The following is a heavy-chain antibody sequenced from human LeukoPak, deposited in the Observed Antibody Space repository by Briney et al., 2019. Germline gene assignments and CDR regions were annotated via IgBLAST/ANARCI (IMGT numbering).Heavy chain of an antibody. V-gene: IGHV3-23*01. CDR3: ASLDYFDSSDYGDH. D-gene: IGHD3-22*01. Sequence: PGGSLRLSCAASGFTFNNYAMSWVRQAPGKGLEWVSAISGSGGSTYYTDSVTGRFTISRDNSKNTLYLQMNSLRAEDTALYYCASLDYFDSSDYGDHWGQGTLVTVSS. CDR1: GFTFNNYA. J-gene: IGHJ4*02. CDR2: ISGSGGST.